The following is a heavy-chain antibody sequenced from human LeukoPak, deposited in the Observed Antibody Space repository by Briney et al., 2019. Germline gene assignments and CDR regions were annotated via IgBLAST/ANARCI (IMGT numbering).Heavy chain of an antibody. CDR1: GYTFTGYY. V-gene: IGHV1-18*04. J-gene: IGHJ6*02. Sequence: ASVKVSCKASGYTFTGYYMHWVRQAPGQGLEWVGWISAYNGNTNYAQKLQGRVTMTTDTSTSTAYMELRSLRSDDTAVYYCARDTAVAANYYYYGMDVWGQGTTVTVSS. D-gene: IGHD6-19*01. CDR2: ISAYNGNT. CDR3: ARDTAVAANYYYYGMDV.